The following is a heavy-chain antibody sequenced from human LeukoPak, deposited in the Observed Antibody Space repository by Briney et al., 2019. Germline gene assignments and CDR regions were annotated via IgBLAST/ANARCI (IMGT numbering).Heavy chain of an antibody. CDR1: GGSISSGTYY. CDR2: IHTSGGI. Sequence: SETLSLTCTVSGGSISSGTYYWSWIRQPAGKGLEWIGRIHTSGGINYNPSLESRVTMSVDTSKNQFSLKLSSVTAADTAVYYCARVGGWGQGTLVTVSS. V-gene: IGHV4-61*02. CDR3: ARVGG. J-gene: IGHJ4*02. D-gene: IGHD3-16*01.